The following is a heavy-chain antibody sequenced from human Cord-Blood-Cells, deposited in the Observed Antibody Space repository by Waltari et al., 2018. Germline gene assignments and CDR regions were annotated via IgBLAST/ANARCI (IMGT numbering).Heavy chain of an antibody. CDR2: INHSGST. Sequence: QVQLQQWGAGLLKPSQTLSLTCAVYGGSFSGYYWSWIRQPPGKGLEGIWEINHSGSTNYNPSLKSRVTISVDTSKNQFSLKLSSVTAADTAVYYCARRNWDFDYWGQGTLVTVSS. J-gene: IGHJ4*02. CDR3: ARRNWDFDY. CDR1: GGSFSGYY. V-gene: IGHV4-34*01. D-gene: IGHD7-27*01.